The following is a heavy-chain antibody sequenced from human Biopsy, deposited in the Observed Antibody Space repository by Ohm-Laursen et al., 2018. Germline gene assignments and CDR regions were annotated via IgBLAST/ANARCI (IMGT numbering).Heavy chain of an antibody. D-gene: IGHD3-3*01. CDR2: IYTSGIT. CDR1: GGSLSSYS. V-gene: IGHV4-4*07. J-gene: IGHJ5*02. CDR3: ARDRDRSGWFDP. Sequence: SETLSLTCTVSGGSLSSYSWSWIRQPAGKGLEWIGQIYTSGITNYNPSLKSRVTMSVDTSKNKFSLRVSSVTAADTAVYYCARDRDRSGWFDPWGQGTLVTVSS.